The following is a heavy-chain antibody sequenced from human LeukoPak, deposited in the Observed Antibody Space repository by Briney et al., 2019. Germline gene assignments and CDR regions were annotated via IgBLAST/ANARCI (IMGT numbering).Heavy chain of an antibody. J-gene: IGHJ6*02. CDR3: ARDWNIVVVPAAPPRYYGMDV. Sequence: GASVKVSCKASGYTFTSYGISWVRQAPGQGLEWMGWISAYNGNTNYAQKLQGRVTMTTDASTSTAYMELRSLRSDDTAVYYCARDWNIVVVPAAPPRYYGMDVWGQGTTVTVSS. CDR1: GYTFTSYG. CDR2: ISAYNGNT. V-gene: IGHV1-18*01. D-gene: IGHD2-2*01.